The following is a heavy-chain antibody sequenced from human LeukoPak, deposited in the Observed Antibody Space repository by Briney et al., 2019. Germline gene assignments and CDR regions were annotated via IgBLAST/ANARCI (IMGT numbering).Heavy chain of an antibody. V-gene: IGHV4-34*01. CDR3: ARLRGPTYYYGSGSYYNARISYYYYGMDV. Sequence: PSETLSLTCAFYGGSFSGYYWSWIRQPPGKGLEWIGEINHSGSTNYNPSLKSRVTISVDTSKNQFSLKLSSVTAADTAVYYCARLRGPTYYYGSGSYYNARISYYYYGMDVWGQGTTVTVSS. J-gene: IGHJ6*02. D-gene: IGHD3-10*01. CDR1: GGSFSGYY. CDR2: INHSGST.